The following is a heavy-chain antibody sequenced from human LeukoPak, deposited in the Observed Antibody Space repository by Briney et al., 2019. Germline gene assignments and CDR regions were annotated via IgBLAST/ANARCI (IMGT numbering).Heavy chain of an antibody. CDR1: GFTFSSYS. CDR3: ASQKGEYCSSTTCRNWFDS. Sequence: PGGSRRLSCAASGFTFSSYSMSWIRQAPGKGLEWVSYISSSGSTIYYADSVKGRFTISRDNAKNSLYLQMNSLRAEDTAVYYCASQKGEYCSSTTCRNWFDSWGQGTLVTVSS. V-gene: IGHV3-48*04. D-gene: IGHD2-2*01. J-gene: IGHJ5*01. CDR2: ISSSGSTI.